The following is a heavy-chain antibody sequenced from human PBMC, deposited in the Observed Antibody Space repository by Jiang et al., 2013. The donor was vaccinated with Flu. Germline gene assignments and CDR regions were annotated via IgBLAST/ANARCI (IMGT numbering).Heavy chain of an antibody. Sequence: SGFSLTTSEMCVGWIRQPPGKALEWLALIDWDGDKYYSTSLRTRLTISKDTSENQVVLTMTNMDPVDTATYYCARMRYYYDSSGPQRVFDYWGQGTLITVSS. D-gene: IGHD3-22*01. CDR2: IDWDGDK. CDR1: GFSLTTSEMC. V-gene: IGHV2-70*01. J-gene: IGHJ4*02. CDR3: ARMRYYYDSSGPQRVFDY.